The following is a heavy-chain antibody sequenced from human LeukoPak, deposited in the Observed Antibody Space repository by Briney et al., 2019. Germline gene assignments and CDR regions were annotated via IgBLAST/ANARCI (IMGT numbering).Heavy chain of an antibody. CDR2: IDGDGSST. V-gene: IGHV3-74*01. D-gene: IGHD3-22*01. CDR1: GFTFSSYW. Sequence: GGSLRLSCAASGFTFSSYWMQWVRQAPGKGLVWVSRIDGDGSSTNYADSVKGRFTISRDNSKNTLYLQMNSLRAEDTAVYYCAKSPLSYYYDSSENLAEYFQHWGQGTLVTVSS. CDR3: AKSPLSYYYDSSENLAEYFQH. J-gene: IGHJ1*01.